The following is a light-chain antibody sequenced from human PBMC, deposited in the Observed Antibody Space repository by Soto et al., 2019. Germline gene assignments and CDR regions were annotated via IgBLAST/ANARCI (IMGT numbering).Light chain of an antibody. CDR3: QQYNSYSRT. Sequence: EIQMTKSPSTLSASVGDRVTITCRASQSISSWLAWYQQKPGKAPKLLIYKASSLESGVPSRFSGSGSGTEFTLTISSLQPDDFATYYCQQYNSYSRTFGQGTKVDI. CDR1: QSISSW. J-gene: IGKJ1*01. V-gene: IGKV1-5*03. CDR2: KAS.